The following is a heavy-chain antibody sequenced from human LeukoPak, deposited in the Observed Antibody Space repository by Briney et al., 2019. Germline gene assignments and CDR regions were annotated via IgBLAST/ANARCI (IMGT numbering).Heavy chain of an antibody. J-gene: IGHJ3*02. V-gene: IGHV3-20*04. CDR2: INWNGGNT. Sequence: AGGSLRLSCAASGLTFDDYGMSWVRQAPGKGLEWVSGINWNGGNTAYADSVKGRFTISRDNAKDSLYLQMNSLRAEDTALYYCARGMYPGDAFDIWGQGTMVTVSS. CDR1: GLTFDDYG. CDR3: ARGMYPGDAFDI. D-gene: IGHD1-1*01.